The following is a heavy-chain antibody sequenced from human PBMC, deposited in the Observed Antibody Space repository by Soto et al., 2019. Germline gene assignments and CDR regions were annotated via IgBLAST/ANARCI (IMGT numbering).Heavy chain of an antibody. D-gene: IGHD2-2*01. CDR1: GFTFSTYA. J-gene: IGHJ4*02. CDR3: ARDRHPYSTKYYFDY. CDR2: ISGSGAYT. V-gene: IGHV3-23*01. Sequence: GGSLRLSCAASGFTFSTYAMNWVRQPPGKGLEWVSSISGSGAYTYYADSVQGRFTISRDNSKNTLNLQMNSLRAEDTAVYYCARDRHPYSTKYYFDYWGQGTLVTVSS.